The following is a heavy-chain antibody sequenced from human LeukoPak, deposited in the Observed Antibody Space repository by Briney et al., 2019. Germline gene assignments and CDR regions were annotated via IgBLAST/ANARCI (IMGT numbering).Heavy chain of an antibody. J-gene: IGHJ2*01. CDR1: GGSISSYY. Sequence: SETLSLTCTVSGGSISSYYWSWIRQPPGKGLEWIGYIYYSGSTNYNPSLKSRVTILVDTSKNQFSLKLSSVTAADTAVYYCARAVSIAAAVTDLWGRGTLVTVSS. D-gene: IGHD6-13*01. V-gene: IGHV4-59*01. CDR2: IYYSGST. CDR3: ARAVSIAAAVTDL.